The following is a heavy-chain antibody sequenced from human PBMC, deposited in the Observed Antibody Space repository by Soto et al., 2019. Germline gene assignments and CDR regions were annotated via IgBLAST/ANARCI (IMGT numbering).Heavy chain of an antibody. J-gene: IGHJ4*02. CDR3: ARDLAYSSSSADY. CDR1: GYTFTSYG. V-gene: IGHV1-18*01. CDR2: ISVYNVNT. D-gene: IGHD6-6*01. Sequence: ASVKVSCKASGYTFTSYGISWVRQAPGQRLEWMGWISVYNVNTNYAQKLQGRVTMTTDTSTSTAYLELRSLRSDDTAVYYCARDLAYSSSSADYWGQGTLVTVSS.